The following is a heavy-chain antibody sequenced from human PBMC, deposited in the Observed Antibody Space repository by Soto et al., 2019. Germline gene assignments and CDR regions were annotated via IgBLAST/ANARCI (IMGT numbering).Heavy chain of an antibody. CDR3: ARVAIASGGVVAVTYALDV. CDR2: INSSGSTT. Sequence: PGGSLRLSCAVSGCSLSTYSMNWVRQAPGKGLEWVSFINSSGSTTYYADSVKGRFTVSRDNVKNSLFLQMNSLRDEDTAVYYCARVAIASGGVVAVTYALDVWGQGTTVTVSS. V-gene: IGHV3-48*02. J-gene: IGHJ6*02. D-gene: IGHD3-16*02. CDR1: GCSLSTYS.